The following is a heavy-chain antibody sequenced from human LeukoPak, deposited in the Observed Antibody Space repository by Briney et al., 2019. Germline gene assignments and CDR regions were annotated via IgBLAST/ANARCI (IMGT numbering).Heavy chain of an antibody. CDR2: IYPGDSDT. V-gene: IGHV5-51*01. J-gene: IGHJ5*02. Sequence: GESLKISCKGSGYSFTSYWIGWVRQMPGKGLEWMGIIYPGDSDTRYSPSFQGQVTISADKSISTAYLQWSSLKASDTAMYYCARSAVPAATYNWFDPWGQGTLVTVSS. D-gene: IGHD2-2*01. CDR1: GYSFTSYW. CDR3: ARSAVPAATYNWFDP.